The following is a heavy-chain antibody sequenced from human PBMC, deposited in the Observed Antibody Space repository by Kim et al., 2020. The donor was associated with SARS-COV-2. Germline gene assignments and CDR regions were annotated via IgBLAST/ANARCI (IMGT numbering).Heavy chain of an antibody. V-gene: IGHV3-74*01. J-gene: IGHJ6*02. D-gene: IGHD3-10*01. CDR1: GFTFSSYW. CDR3: ARDLGRGSGSYWALYYYYGMDV. CDR2: INSDGSST. Sequence: GGSLRLSCAASGFTFSSYWMHWVRQAPGKGLVWVSRINSDGSSTSYADSVKGRFTISRDNAKNTLYLQMNSLRAEDTAVYYCARDLGRGSGSYWALYYYYGMDVWGQGTTVTVSS.